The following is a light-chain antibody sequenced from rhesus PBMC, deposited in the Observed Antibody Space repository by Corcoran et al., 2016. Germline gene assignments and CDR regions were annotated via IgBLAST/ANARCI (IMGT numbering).Light chain of an antibody. CDR2: KAS. V-gene: IGKV1-22*01. CDR3: LQYSSSPYS. Sequence: DIQMTQSPSSLSASVGDTVTITCRASQSISSWLDWYQQKPGKAPKLLYYKASSLQSGVPSRFSGSGSGTGFTLTISSLQPEDFATYYCLQYSSSPYSFGQGTKVEIK. CDR1: QSISSW. J-gene: IGKJ2*01.